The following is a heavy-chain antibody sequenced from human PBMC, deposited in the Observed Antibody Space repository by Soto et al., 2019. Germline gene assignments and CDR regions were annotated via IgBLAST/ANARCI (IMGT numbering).Heavy chain of an antibody. CDR1: GYTFTGYY. CDR3: ARENYSGSYVYSLTPTRGAFDI. V-gene: IGHV1-2*04. Sequence: ASVKVSCKASGYTFTGYYMHWVRQAPGQRLERMGWINPNSGGTNYAQKFQGWVNMTRDTSISTAYMELSRLGSDDTAVYDCARENYSGSYVYSLTPTRGAFDIWGQATMVTVSS. CDR2: INPNSGGT. J-gene: IGHJ3*02. D-gene: IGHD1-26*01.